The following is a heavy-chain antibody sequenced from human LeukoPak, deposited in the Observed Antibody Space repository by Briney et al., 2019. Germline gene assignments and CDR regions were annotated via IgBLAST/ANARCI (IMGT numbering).Heavy chain of an antibody. Sequence: GGSLRLSCAASGFTFSSYVMHWVRQAPGKGLEWVAIISYDGSNEYYADSVKGRFTISRDNAKNSLYLQMNSLRAEDTAVYYCAKDSRNVLLWFGGYFDYWGQGTLVTVSS. CDR1: GFTFSSYV. CDR2: ISYDGSNE. D-gene: IGHD3-10*01. V-gene: IGHV3-30*04. J-gene: IGHJ4*02. CDR3: AKDSRNVLLWFGGYFDY.